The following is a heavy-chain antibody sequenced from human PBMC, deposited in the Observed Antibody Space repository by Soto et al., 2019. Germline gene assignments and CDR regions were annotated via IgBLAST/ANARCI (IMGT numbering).Heavy chain of an antibody. CDR1: GYTFTGYY. D-gene: IGHD2-2*01. Sequence: GASVKVSCKASGYTFTGYYMHWVRQAPGQGLEWMGWINPNSGGTNYAQKFQGWVTMTRDTSISTAYMELSRLRSDDTAVYYCARGDIVVVPAAMPKYYYYMDVWGKGTTVTVSS. CDR2: INPNSGGT. J-gene: IGHJ6*03. V-gene: IGHV1-2*04. CDR3: ARGDIVVVPAAMPKYYYYMDV.